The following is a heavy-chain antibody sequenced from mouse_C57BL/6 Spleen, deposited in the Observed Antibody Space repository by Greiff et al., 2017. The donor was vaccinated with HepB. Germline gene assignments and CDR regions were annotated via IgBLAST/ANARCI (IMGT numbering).Heavy chain of an antibody. CDR1: GYTFTDYY. Sequence: EVQLQQPGPELVKPGASVKISCKASGYTFTDYYMNWVKQSHGKSLEWIGDINPNNGGTSYSRKFKGKATLTVDMSSSTAYMELRSLPSGDSAVYYCASAGRGDTGVAYWGQGTRVTVSA. J-gene: IGHJ3*01. CDR3: ASAGRGDTGVAY. CDR2: INPNNGGT. V-gene: IGHV1-26*01.